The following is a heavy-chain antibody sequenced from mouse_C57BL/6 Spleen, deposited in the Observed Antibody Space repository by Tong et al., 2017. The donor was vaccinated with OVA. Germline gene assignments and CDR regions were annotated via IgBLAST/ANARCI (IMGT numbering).Heavy chain of an antibody. CDR1: GYTFTEYT. CDR2: FYPGSGSI. Sequence: VQLQESGAELVKPGASVKLSCKASGYTFTEYTIHWVKQRSGQGLEWIGWFYPGSGSIKYNQKFKAKATLTVDKSSSTAYMQLKSLTSEDSAVYYCARSDDGYPYDFDYWGQGTTLTVSS. J-gene: IGHJ2*01. V-gene: IGHV1-62-2*01. CDR3: ARSDDGYPYDFDY. D-gene: IGHD2-3*01.